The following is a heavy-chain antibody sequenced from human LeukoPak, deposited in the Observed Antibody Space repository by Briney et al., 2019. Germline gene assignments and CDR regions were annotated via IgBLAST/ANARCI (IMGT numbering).Heavy chain of an antibody. D-gene: IGHD2-15*01. CDR3: ARVICSGGSCRFDY. CDR1: GGSISNYV. V-gene: IGHV4-59*01. Sequence: PSETLSLTCTVSGGSISNYVWSWIRQPPGKGLEWIGYINDSGNTKYNPSLESRVTISVDTSKNQFSLNLYSVTAADTAVYYCARVICSGGSCRFDYWGQGTLVTVSS. CDR2: INDSGNT. J-gene: IGHJ4*02.